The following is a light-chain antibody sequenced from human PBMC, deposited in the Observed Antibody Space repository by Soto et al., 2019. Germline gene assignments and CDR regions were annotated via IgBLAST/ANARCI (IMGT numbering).Light chain of an antibody. J-gene: IGKJ1*01. CDR3: KQYIYAT. Sequence: DIQMTQSPSTLSASVGDRVTITCRASQTISNYLTWYQQRPGKAPKLLIYRSSILQNGVPSRFSGSGSGTEFTLTISSLQPDDFATYGCKQYIYATFDQGTRVEI. V-gene: IGKV1-5*03. CDR1: QTISNY. CDR2: RSS.